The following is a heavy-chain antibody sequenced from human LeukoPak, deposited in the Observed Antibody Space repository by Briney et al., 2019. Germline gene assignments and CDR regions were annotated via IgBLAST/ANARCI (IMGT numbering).Heavy chain of an antibody. D-gene: IGHD1-26*01. CDR1: GFTFSSYS. Sequence: GGSLRLSCAPSGFTFSSYSMNLVRGAPGKGLEWVSGISGSGGSTYYAASLKGRFTISRDNSKHTLYLQMNSLRAEDTAVYYCAKGNGELVGAVAFYRGGQRTLVTVSS. CDR3: AKGNGELVGAVAFYR. CDR2: ISGSGGST. V-gene: IGHV3-23*01. J-gene: IGHJ4*02.